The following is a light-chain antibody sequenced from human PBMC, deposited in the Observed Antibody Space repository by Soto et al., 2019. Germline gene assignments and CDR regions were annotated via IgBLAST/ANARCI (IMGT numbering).Light chain of an antibody. J-gene: IGKJ1*01. Sequence: DIHMTQSPSTLSASVGDRVTITCRASQSISVWLAWYQQKPGKAPNLLIYKTSSLETGVPSRFSGSGSGTEFTLTISSLQPDDFATYYCQHYTDYSWTFGQGTKVEIK. CDR3: QHYTDYSWT. CDR1: QSISVW. CDR2: KTS. V-gene: IGKV1-5*03.